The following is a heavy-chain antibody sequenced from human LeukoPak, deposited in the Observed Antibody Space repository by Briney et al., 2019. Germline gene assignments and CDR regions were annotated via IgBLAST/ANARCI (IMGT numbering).Heavy chain of an antibody. Sequence: ASVKVSCKASGYTFTSYGISWVRQAPGQGLEWMGWISAYNGNTNYAQKLQGRVTMTTDTSTSTVYMELRSLRSDDTAVYYCARAHYDFWSGFDYWGQGTLVTVSS. D-gene: IGHD3-3*01. J-gene: IGHJ4*02. V-gene: IGHV1-18*01. CDR2: ISAYNGNT. CDR3: ARAHYDFWSGFDY. CDR1: GYTFTSYG.